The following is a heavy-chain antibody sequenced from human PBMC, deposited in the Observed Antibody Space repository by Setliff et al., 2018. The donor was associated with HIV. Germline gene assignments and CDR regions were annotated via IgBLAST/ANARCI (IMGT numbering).Heavy chain of an antibody. CDR2: ISSSSSYI. D-gene: IGHD5-18*01. CDR3: AKFKPDKGYSYGHTDY. CDR1: GFTFSSYS. J-gene: IGHJ4*02. Sequence: GGSLRLSCAASGFTFSSYSMNWVRQAPGKGLEWVSSISSSSSYIYYADSVKGRFTISRDNSKNTRYLQMNSMRAEDTAVYYCAKFKPDKGYSYGHTDYWGQGTLVTVSS. V-gene: IGHV3-21*04.